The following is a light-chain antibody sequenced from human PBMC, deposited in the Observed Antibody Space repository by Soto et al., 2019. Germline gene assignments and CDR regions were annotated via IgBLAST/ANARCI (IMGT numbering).Light chain of an antibody. J-gene: IGLJ1*01. CDR3: QSYDSRLNGYV. CDR2: SSV. Sequence: QSVLTQPPSVSGAPGQGVIISCTGSSSNIGAGYDVHWYQQLPRTAPKLLIYSSVNRPSGVPDRFSASKSGTSASLAITGLRPEDVADYYCQSYDSRLNGYVFGTGTKVTVL. CDR1: SSNIGAGYD. V-gene: IGLV1-40*01.